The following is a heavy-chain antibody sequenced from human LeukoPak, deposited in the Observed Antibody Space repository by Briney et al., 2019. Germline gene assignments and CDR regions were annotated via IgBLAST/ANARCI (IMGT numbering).Heavy chain of an antibody. D-gene: IGHD3-22*01. Sequence: SETLSLTCAVYGGSFSGYYWSWIRQPPGKGLEWIGEINHSGSTNYNPSLKSRVTISVDTSKNQFSLKLSSVTAADTAVYYCARFTYYYDSSGYGYYFDYWGQGTLVTVSS. CDR3: ARFTYYYDSSGYGYYFDY. J-gene: IGHJ4*02. V-gene: IGHV4-34*01. CDR2: INHSGST. CDR1: GGSFSGYY.